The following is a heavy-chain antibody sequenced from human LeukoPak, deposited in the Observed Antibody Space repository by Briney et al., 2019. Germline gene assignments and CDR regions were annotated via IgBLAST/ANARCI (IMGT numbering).Heavy chain of an antibody. Sequence: PGGSLRLSCAASGFTFSSYWMSWVRQAPGKGLEWVANIKQDGSEKYYVDSVKGRFTVSRDNAKNSLHLQMNSLRAEDTAVYYCAVEYSSGWYVYWGQGTLVTVSS. V-gene: IGHV3-7*01. CDR2: IKQDGSEK. D-gene: IGHD6-19*01. J-gene: IGHJ4*02. CDR1: GFTFSSYW. CDR3: AVEYSSGWYVY.